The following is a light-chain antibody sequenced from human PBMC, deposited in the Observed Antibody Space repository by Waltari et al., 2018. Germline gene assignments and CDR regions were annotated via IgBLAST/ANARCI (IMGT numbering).Light chain of an antibody. CDR1: QNINSW. CDR2: KAS. V-gene: IGKV1-5*03. Sequence: DIQMTQSPSTLSASVGARVTITCRTSQNINSWLAWYQQKPGKAPKLRIYKASSLESGVPSRFSGSGSGTEFTLTITSLQPEDFATYFCQHYNNYSPWTFGQGTKVEVK. CDR3: QHYNNYSPWT. J-gene: IGKJ1*01.